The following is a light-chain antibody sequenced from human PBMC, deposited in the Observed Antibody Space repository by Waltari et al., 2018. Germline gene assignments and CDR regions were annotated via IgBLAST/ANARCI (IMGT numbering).Light chain of an antibody. CDR2: STN. CDR3: VLYMGSGIWV. CDR1: SGSVSTTYY. V-gene: IGLV8-61*01. J-gene: IGLJ3*02. Sequence: QTVVTQEPSFSVSPGGTVTLTCGLGSGSVSTTYYPSWYQQIPGQAPRALIYSTNIRSSGVPDRFSGSILGNKAVLTITGAQADDESDYYCVLYMGSGIWVFGGGTKLTVL.